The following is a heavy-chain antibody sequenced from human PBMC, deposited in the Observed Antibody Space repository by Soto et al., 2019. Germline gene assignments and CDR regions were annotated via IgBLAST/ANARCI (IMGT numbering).Heavy chain of an antibody. V-gene: IGHV3-7*01. J-gene: IGHJ5*02. CDR2: IKQDGSEK. CDR3: ARANLLSDIVVVPAGFDP. D-gene: IGHD2-2*01. CDR1: GFTFSSYW. Sequence: GGSLRLSCAASGFTFSSYWMSWVRQAPGKGLEWVANIKQDGSEKYYVDSVKGRFTISRDNAKNSLYLQMNSLRAEDTAVYYCARANLLSDIVVVPAGFDPWGQGTLVTVSS.